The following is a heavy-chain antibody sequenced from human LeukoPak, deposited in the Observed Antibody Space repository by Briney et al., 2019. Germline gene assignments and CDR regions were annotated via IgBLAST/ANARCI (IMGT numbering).Heavy chain of an antibody. V-gene: IGHV3-7*03. CDR3: GRSSSGQNGDHQH. CDR1: GFTFSSYW. CDR2: INQNESGK. Sequence: GGSLRLSCAASGFTFSSYWMTWVRQAPGKGLEWVADINQNESGKYYVDSVKGRFTISRDNSKNTLYLQMNSLRAEDTAVYHCGRSSSGQNGDHQHWGQGTLVTVSS. D-gene: IGHD4-17*01. J-gene: IGHJ1*01.